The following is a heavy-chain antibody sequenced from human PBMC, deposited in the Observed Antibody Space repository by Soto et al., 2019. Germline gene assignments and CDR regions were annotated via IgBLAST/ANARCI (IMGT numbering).Heavy chain of an antibody. CDR2: IYYSGST. Sequence: SEALSVTCTVVGGSISRYYWSWIRQPTGKGLEWIGYIYYSGSTNYNPSLKSRVTISVDTSKDQFSLKLSSVTAADTAVYYCARGKKRYSSSAGYYYYMDVWGKGTTVT. J-gene: IGHJ6*03. D-gene: IGHD6-6*01. CDR3: ARGKKRYSSSAGYYYYMDV. V-gene: IGHV4-59*01. CDR1: GGSISRYY.